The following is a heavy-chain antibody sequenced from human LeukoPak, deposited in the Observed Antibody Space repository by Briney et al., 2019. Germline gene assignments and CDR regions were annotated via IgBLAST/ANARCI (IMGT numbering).Heavy chain of an antibody. J-gene: IGHJ4*02. CDR2: IHASGGST. Sequence: GGSLRLSCTASGFTFSDCAMNWVRQAPGKGLEWVSAIHASGGSTYYTDSMKGRFTISRDNSKNTLYLQMNSLSADDTAVYYCAKGGSTIASRWVADYWGQGTLVTVSS. CDR1: GFTFSDCA. D-gene: IGHD5/OR15-5a*01. CDR3: AKGGSTIASRWVADY. V-gene: IGHV3-23*01.